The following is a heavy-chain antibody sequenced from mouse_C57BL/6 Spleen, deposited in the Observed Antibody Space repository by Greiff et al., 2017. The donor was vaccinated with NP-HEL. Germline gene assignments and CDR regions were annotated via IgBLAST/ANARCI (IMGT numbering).Heavy chain of an antibody. CDR3: AGRAYYSSDAMDY. Sequence: VTLKVSGPGLLQSSQSLSLSCSFSWFSLPPSFLGLFWLRKAKRKGRGRRAKIYWDNDKRYNPYLKSRLTISTDTSRNQVFLKITSVDTADTAKYDCAGRAYYSSDAMDYWGQGTTVTVSS. J-gene: IGHJ4*01. CDR1: WFSLPPSFLG. CDR2: IYWDNDK. D-gene: IGHD2-12*01. V-gene: IGHV8-12*01.